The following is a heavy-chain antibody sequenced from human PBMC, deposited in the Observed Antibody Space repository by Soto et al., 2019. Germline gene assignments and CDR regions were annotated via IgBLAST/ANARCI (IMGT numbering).Heavy chain of an antibody. Sequence: SETLSLTCAVSGYSIISGYYWGWIRQPPGKGLEWIGSIYHSGSTYYNPSLKSRVTISVDTSKNQFSLKLSSVAAADTAVYYCARVTDGMDVWGQGTTVTVSS. J-gene: IGHJ6*02. CDR3: ARVTDGMDV. V-gene: IGHV4-38-2*01. CDR1: GYSIISGYY. CDR2: IYHSGST. D-gene: IGHD5-18*01.